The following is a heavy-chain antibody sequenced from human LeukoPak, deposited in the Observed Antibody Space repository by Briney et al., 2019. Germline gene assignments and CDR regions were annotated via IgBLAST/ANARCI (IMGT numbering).Heavy chain of an antibody. CDR3: ARGKGKQYYYYYMDV. Sequence: GGSLRLSCAASGFTFSSYEMNWVRQAPGKGLEWVSYISSSGSTIYYADSVKGRFTISRDNAKNSLYLQMNSLRAEDTAVYYCARGKGKQYYYYYMDVWGKGTTVTVSS. D-gene: IGHD3-10*01. CDR2: ISSSGSTI. J-gene: IGHJ6*03. CDR1: GFTFSSYE. V-gene: IGHV3-48*03.